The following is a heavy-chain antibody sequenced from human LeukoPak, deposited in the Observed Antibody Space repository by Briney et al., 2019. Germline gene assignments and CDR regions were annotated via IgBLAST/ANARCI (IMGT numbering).Heavy chain of an antibody. V-gene: IGHV3-21*01. D-gene: IGHD6-13*01. CDR2: ISSSSSYI. CDR1: GFTFSSYS. J-gene: IGHJ6*02. CDR3: ARRYPAGRYYYGMDV. Sequence: PGGSLRLSCAASGFTFSSYSMNWVRQAPGKGLEWVSSISSSSSYIYYADSVKGRFTLSRDNAKNSLYLQMNSLRAEDTAVYYCARRYPAGRYYYGMDVWGQGTTVTVSS.